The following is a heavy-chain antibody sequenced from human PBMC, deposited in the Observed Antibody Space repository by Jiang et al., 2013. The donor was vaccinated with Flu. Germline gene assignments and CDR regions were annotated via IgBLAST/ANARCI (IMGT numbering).Heavy chain of an antibody. Sequence: SGLVKPSQTLSLTCAVSGGSISSGGYSWSWIRQPPGKGLEWIGYIYHSGSTYYNPSLKSRVTMSVEASKNQFSLRLSSVTAADTAVYYCARQGAYSYAYDFDHWGQGTLVTVSS. CDR1: GGSISSGGYS. CDR2: IYHSGST. J-gene: IGHJ4*02. CDR3: ARQGAYSYAYDFDH. V-gene: IGHV4-30-2*01. D-gene: IGHD5-18*01.